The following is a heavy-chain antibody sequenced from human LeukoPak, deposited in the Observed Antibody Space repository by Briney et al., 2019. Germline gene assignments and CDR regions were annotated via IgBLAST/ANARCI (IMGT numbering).Heavy chain of an antibody. J-gene: IGHJ4*02. CDR2: IYYSGST. Sequence: SETLSLTCTVSGGSISSSSYYWGWIRQPPGKGLQWIGSIYYSGSTYYNPSLKSRVTISVDTSKNQFSLKLSSVTAADTAVYYCARRIQLWSRRAYYFDYWGQGTLVTVSS. V-gene: IGHV4-39*01. CDR3: ARRIQLWSRRAYYFDY. D-gene: IGHD5-18*01. CDR1: GGSISSSSYY.